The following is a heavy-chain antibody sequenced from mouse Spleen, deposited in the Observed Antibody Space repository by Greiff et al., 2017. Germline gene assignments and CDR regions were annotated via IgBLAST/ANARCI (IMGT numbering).Heavy chain of an antibody. CDR2: IYPGDGDT. D-gene: IGHD2-14*01. Sequence: QVQLKQSGPELVKPGASVKISCKASGYAFSSSWMNWVKQRPGKGLEWIGRIYPGDGDTNYNGKFKGKATLTADKSSSTAYMQLSSLTSEDSAVYFCARGGYRYGGFAYWGQGTLVTVSA. J-gene: IGHJ3*01. CDR1: GYAFSSSW. CDR3: ARGGYRYGGFAY. V-gene: IGHV1-82*01.